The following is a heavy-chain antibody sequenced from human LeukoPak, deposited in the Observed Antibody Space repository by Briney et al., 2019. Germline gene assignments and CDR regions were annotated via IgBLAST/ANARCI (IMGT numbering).Heavy chain of an antibody. CDR3: AKDANEYRENDS. D-gene: IGHD2-8*01. CDR1: GFTLSSYA. V-gene: IGHV3-23*01. CDR2: ISGSGGRT. J-gene: IGHJ4*02. Sequence: GGSLRLSCAASGFTLSSYAIGWVHQAPGKGLECGAVISGSGGRTYYADSVKGRFTISRDNCKHTLYLQIERLRAGGQGVDYCAKDANEYRENDSWGQGTLVTVSS.